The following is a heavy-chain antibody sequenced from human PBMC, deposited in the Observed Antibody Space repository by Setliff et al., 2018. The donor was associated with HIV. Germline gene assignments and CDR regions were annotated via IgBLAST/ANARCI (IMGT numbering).Heavy chain of an antibody. J-gene: IGHJ4*02. Sequence: GESLKISCQGSGYNFVDYSIAWVRQVPGKGLEWMGIIYPVDFETRYSPSFQGQVNISADKSISAAYLQWSSLKASDSAIFYCARNHLNYASGNTKTSGAYYFDSWGQGTLVTVSS. CDR2: IYPVDFET. CDR1: GYNFVDYS. CDR3: ARNHLNYASGNTKTSGAYYFDS. D-gene: IGHD3-10*01. V-gene: IGHV5-51*01.